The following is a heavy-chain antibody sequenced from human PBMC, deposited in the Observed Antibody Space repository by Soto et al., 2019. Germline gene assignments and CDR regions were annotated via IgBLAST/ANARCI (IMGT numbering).Heavy chain of an antibody. V-gene: IGHV1-2*02. Sequence: GASVKVSCKASGYTFTGYYMHWVRQAPGQGLEWMGWINPNSGGTNYAQKFQGRVTMTRDTSTSTVYMELSSLRSEDTAVYYCARDGTLWFGELLRYGMDVWGQGTTVTVSS. CDR3: ARDGTLWFGELLRYGMDV. D-gene: IGHD3-10*01. CDR2: INPNSGGT. J-gene: IGHJ6*02. CDR1: GYTFTGYY.